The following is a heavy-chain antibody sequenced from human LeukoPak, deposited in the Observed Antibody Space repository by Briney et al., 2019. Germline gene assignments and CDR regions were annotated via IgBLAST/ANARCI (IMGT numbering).Heavy chain of an antibody. D-gene: IGHD2/OR15-2a*01. CDR3: ASLQNVPSYYYYYVMDV. CDR1: GFTFSSYS. V-gene: IGHV3-74*01. Sequence: PGGSLRLSCAASGFTFSSYSMNWVCQAPGKGLVWVSRINSDGSTTNYADSVKGRFTISRDNAKNTLFLQMNSLRAEDTAVYYCASLQNVPSYYYYYVMDVWGQGTTVTVSS. CDR2: INSDGSTT. J-gene: IGHJ6*02.